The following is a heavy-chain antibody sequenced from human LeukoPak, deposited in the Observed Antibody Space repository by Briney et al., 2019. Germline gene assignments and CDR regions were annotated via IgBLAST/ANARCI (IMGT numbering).Heavy chain of an antibody. CDR2: IDPKSGDT. J-gene: IGHJ4*02. D-gene: IGHD2-2*01. CDR3: ARGLYCSSARCFAAQRPPY. V-gene: IGHV1-2*02. Sequence: ASVKVSCKVSGYTLTELSMHWLRQAPGQGLEWMGWIDPKSGDTNYSQKFQGRVAMTRDTSITTAYMELSWLKSDDTAVYYCARGLYCSSARCFAAQRPPYWGQGTLVTVSS. CDR1: GYTLTELS.